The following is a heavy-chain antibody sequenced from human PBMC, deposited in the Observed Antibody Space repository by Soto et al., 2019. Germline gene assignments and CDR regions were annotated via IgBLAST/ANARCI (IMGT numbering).Heavy chain of an antibody. V-gene: IGHV3-30*18. D-gene: IGHD2-15*01. CDR2: ISYDGSNK. J-gene: IGHJ5*02. CDR1: GFTFSSYG. Sequence: GGSLRLSCAASGFTFSSYGMHWVRQAPGKGLEWVAVISYDGSNKYYADSVKGRFTISRDNSKNTLYLQMNSLRAEDTAVYYCAKASSGGSCYADDGCWFDPWGQGTLVTVSS. CDR3: AKASSGGSCYADDGCWFDP.